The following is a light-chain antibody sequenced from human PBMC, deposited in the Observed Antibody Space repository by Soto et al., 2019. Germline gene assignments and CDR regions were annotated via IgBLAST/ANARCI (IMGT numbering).Light chain of an antibody. CDR2: GAS. V-gene: IGKV3-20*01. CDR1: ESVSSSY. Sequence: EIVLTQSPGTLSLSPGERATLSCRASESVSSSYLAWYQQKPGRAPRLLIYGASSRATGIPDRFSGSGSGTDFTLTISRLEPEDFAVYYCQQYGSSPRGFTFGPGTKVDIK. J-gene: IGKJ3*01. CDR3: QQYGSSPRGFT.